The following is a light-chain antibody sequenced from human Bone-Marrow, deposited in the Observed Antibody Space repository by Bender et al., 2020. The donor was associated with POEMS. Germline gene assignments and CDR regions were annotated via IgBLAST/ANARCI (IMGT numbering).Light chain of an antibody. CDR3: QTWGTGVWV. V-gene: IGLV4-69*01. Sequence: QLILTQSPSASASLGASVNLTCTLSSGHSTYAIAWHQQQPEKGPQYLMKLHSDGSHTKGDGIPDRFSGSSSGAARYLTISSLQAEDEADYYCQTWGTGVWVFGGGTKLTVL. CDR2: LHSDGSH. CDR1: SGHSTYA. J-gene: IGLJ3*02.